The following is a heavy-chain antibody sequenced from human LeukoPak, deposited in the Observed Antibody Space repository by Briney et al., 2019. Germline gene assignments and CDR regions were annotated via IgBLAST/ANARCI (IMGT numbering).Heavy chain of an antibody. CDR2: TYYRSKWYY. Sequence: SQTLSLTCAISGDSVFSNSATWDWIRQSPSRGLEWLGRTYYRSKWYYDYTVSVKSRITISPDTSKNQFSLQLNSVTPEDTAVYYCARDPAYSSGWTENASDIWGRGTMVTVSS. CDR3: ARDPAYSSGWTENASDI. D-gene: IGHD6-19*01. J-gene: IGHJ3*02. V-gene: IGHV6-1*01. CDR1: GDSVFSNSAT.